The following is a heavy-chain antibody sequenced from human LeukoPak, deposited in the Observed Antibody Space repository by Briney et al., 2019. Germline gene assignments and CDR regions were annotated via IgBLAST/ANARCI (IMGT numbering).Heavy chain of an antibody. V-gene: IGHV3-30*03. CDR3: ARGILAVAGLDY. J-gene: IGHJ4*02. Sequence: GRSLRLSCAASGFTFSSYGMHWVRQAPGKGLEWVAVISYDGSNKYYADSVKGRFTISRDNSKNTLYLQMNSLRAEDTAVYYCARGILAVAGLDYWGQGTLVTVSS. CDR1: GFTFSSYG. D-gene: IGHD6-19*01. CDR2: ISYDGSNK.